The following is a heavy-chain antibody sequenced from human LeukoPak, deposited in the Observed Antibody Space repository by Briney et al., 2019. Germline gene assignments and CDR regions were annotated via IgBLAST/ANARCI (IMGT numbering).Heavy chain of an antibody. CDR1: GGTFSSYA. Sequence: GASVKVSCKASGGTFSSYAISWVRQAPGQGLEWMGRIIPILGIANYAQKFQGRVTITADKSTSTAYMELSSLRSEDTAVYYCAAGGVVVPAAILSVYYYGMDVWGQGTTVTVSS. CDR2: IIPILGIA. CDR3: AAGGVVVPAAILSVYYYGMDV. V-gene: IGHV1-69*04. D-gene: IGHD2-2*01. J-gene: IGHJ6*02.